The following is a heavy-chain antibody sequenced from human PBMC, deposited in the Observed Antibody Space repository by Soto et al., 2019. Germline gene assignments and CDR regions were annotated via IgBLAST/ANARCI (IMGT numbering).Heavy chain of an antibody. CDR2: IDWDDDK. CDR1: GFSLTTSGMC. Sequence: SGPTLVNPTQTLTLTCTFSGFSLTTSGMCVTWIRQPPGKALEWLARIDWDDDKHYSTSLKTRLTISKDTYKNQVVLTMTNMDPVDTATYYCARMVSGYFDYWGQGALVTVSS. J-gene: IGHJ4*02. V-gene: IGHV2-70*11. CDR3: ARMVSGYFDY.